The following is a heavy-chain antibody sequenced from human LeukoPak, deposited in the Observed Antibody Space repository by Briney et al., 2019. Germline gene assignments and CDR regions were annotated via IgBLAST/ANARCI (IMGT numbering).Heavy chain of an antibody. J-gene: IGHJ4*02. Sequence: GESLRLSCAASGFTFSSYAMSWVRQAPGKGLEWVAVIWYDGSNKNYADSVKGRFTISRDNSKNTLYLQMNSLRAEDTAVYYCARVADYSNSAHADYWGQGTLVTVSS. V-gene: IGHV3-33*08. CDR1: GFTFSSYA. CDR2: IWYDGSNK. D-gene: IGHD4-11*01. CDR3: ARVADYSNSAHADY.